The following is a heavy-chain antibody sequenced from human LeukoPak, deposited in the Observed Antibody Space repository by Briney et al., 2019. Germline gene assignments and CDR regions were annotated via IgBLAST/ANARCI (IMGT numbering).Heavy chain of an antibody. V-gene: IGHV3-21*01. J-gene: IGHJ3*02. Sequence: GGSLRLSCAASGFTFSSYSMNWVRQAPGKGLDWVSSITSSSRYKYYPAPVNGRFTISGDNAKNSLFLQINILEAEAPVYYYCARLADYVSSGYYFVALAFDIWGQGTMVTVSS. CDR2: ITSSSRYK. D-gene: IGHD3-22*01. CDR3: ARLADYVSSGYYFVALAFDI. CDR1: GFTFSSYS.